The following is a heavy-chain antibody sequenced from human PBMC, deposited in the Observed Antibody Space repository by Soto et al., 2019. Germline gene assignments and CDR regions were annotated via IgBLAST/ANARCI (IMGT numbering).Heavy chain of an antibody. CDR1: GFTFSNAW. CDR3: TTDRTTVKTGFGH. V-gene: IGHV3-15*01. J-gene: IGHJ4*02. Sequence: GGSLRLSCEASGFTFSNAWLSWVRQAPGKGLEWVGRIKSKTDGETTDYAAPVKGRFTIARDDSKNTLYLQMDSLITEDTAVYYCTTDRTTVKTGFGHRGQGTLVTVSS. D-gene: IGHD4-17*01. CDR2: IKSKTDGETT.